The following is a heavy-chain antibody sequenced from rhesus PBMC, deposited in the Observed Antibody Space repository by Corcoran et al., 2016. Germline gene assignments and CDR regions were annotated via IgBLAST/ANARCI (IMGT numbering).Heavy chain of an antibody. Sequence: EVQLVETGGGLVQHGGSLKLSCAASGFTFSSYGRSWVRQAPGKGLEWVSAIKRGGGSTYYADSVQGRFTISRDNSKNTLSLQMNSLRAEDTAVYYCVSGDYNIWTGYRYFDYWGQGVLVTVSS. CDR2: IKRGGGST. CDR1: GFTFSSYG. V-gene: IGHV3S5*01. CDR3: VSGDYNIWTGYRYFDY. J-gene: IGHJ4*01. D-gene: IGHD3-3*01.